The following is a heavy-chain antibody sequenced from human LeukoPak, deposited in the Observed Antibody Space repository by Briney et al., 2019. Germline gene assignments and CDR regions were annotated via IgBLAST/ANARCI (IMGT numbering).Heavy chain of an antibody. D-gene: IGHD3-9*01. Sequence: SETLSLTCTVSGGSISIYYWSWIRQPPGKGLEWIGYIYYSGSTNYNPSLKSRVTISVDTSKNQFSLKLSSVTAADTAVYYCARQRGLRYFDYWGQGTLVTVSS. V-gene: IGHV4-59*08. CDR1: GGSISIYY. J-gene: IGHJ4*02. CDR2: IYYSGST. CDR3: ARQRGLRYFDY.